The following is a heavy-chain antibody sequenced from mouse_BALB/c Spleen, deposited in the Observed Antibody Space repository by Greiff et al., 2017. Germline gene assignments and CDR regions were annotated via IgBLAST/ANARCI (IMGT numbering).Heavy chain of an antibody. V-gene: IGHV1-82*01. D-gene: IGHD1-2*01. CDR3: AREITTAYWYFDV. CDR1: GYAFSSSW. Sequence: QVQLKESGPELVKPGASVKISCKASGYAFSSSWMNWVKQRPGQGLEWIGRIYPGDGDTNYNGKFKGKATLTADKSSSTAYMQLSSLTSVDSAVYFCAREITTAYWYFDVWGAGTTVTVSS. J-gene: IGHJ1*01. CDR2: IYPGDGDT.